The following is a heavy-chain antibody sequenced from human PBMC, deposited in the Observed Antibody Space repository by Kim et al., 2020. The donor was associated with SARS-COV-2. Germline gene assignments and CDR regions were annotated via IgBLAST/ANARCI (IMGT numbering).Heavy chain of an antibody. CDR3: AREGIGGSYYGDYYYYG. CDR1: GFTFSSYA. J-gene: IGHJ6*01. D-gene: IGHD1-26*01. Sequence: GGSLRLSCAASGFTFSSYAMHWVRQAPGKGLEWVAVISYDGSNEYYADSVKGRFTISRDNSKNTLYLQMNSLRAEDTAVYYCAREGIGGSYYGDYYYYG. CDR2: ISYDGSNE. V-gene: IGHV3-30*04.